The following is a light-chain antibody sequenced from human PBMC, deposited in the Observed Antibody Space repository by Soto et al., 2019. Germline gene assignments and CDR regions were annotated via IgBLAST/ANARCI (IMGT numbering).Light chain of an antibody. V-gene: IGLV2-8*01. CDR2: EVN. Sequence: QSALTQPASVSGSPRQSITISCTGASSDVGSYTYVSWYQQHPGKAPKLMIYEVNNRPSGVPDRFSGSKSGNTASLTVSGLQAEDEADYYCSSYAGSSNVFGTGTKVTVL. CDR3: SSYAGSSNV. CDR1: SSDVGSYTY. J-gene: IGLJ1*01.